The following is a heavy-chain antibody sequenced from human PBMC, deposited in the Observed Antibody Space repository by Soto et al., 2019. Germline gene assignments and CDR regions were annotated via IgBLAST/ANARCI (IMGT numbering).Heavy chain of an antibody. V-gene: IGHV3-23*01. Sequence: GGSQRLSCAASGFTFSSYAMSWVRQAPGKGLEWVSAISGSGGSTYYADSVKGRFTISRDNSKNTLYLQMNSLRAEDTAVYYCAKDSGSGYYYYYYMDVWGKGTTVTVSS. CDR1: GFTFSSYA. CDR2: ISGSGGST. CDR3: AKDSGSGYYYYYYMDV. D-gene: IGHD1-26*01. J-gene: IGHJ6*03.